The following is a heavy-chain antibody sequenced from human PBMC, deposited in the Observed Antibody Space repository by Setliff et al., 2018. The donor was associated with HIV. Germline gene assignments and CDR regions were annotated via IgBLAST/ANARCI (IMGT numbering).Heavy chain of an antibody. Sequence: SETLSLTCAVYGGSLSGHYWGWFRQPPGKGLEWIGSIYYSGSTNYNPSLKSRVTISVDTSKNQFSLKLSSVTAADTAVYYCAREVGYFDFWGRGTRVTSPQ. J-gene: IGHJ2*01. D-gene: IGHD1-26*01. CDR1: GGSLSGHY. CDR2: IYYSGST. V-gene: IGHV4-59*11. CDR3: AREVGYFDF.